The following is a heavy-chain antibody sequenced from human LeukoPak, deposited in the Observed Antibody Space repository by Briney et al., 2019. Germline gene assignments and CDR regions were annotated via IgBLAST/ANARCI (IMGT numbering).Heavy chain of an antibody. CDR3: ANRAMVRGYGQYYFDY. J-gene: IGHJ4*02. V-gene: IGHV4-34*01. D-gene: IGHD3-10*01. CDR1: GGSFSGYY. Sequence: SETLSLTCAVYGGSFSGYYWSWIRQPPGKGLEWIGKINHSGSTNYNPSLKSRVTISVDTSKNQFSLKLSSVTAADTAVYYCANRAMVRGYGQYYFDYWGQGTLVTVSS. CDR2: INHSGST.